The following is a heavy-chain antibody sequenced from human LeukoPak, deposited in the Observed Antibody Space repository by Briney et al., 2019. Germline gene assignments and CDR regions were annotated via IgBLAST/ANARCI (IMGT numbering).Heavy chain of an antibody. J-gene: IGHJ4*02. Sequence: PSETLSLTCTVSGGSISSHYWSWIRRPPGKGLEWIGNIDYSRDTNYNPSLRSRVTILVDKSRNQFSLKLNSVTAADTAVYYCARNGPHYYDKSGYLDSWGQGTLVTVSS. CDR1: GGSISSHY. V-gene: IGHV4-59*11. CDR2: IDYSRDT. D-gene: IGHD3-22*01. CDR3: ARNGPHYYDKSGYLDS.